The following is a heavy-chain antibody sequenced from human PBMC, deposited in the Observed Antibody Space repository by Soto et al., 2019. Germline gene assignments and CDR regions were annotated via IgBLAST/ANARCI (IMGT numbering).Heavy chain of an antibody. CDR1: GFTFSSYG. V-gene: IGHV3-30*18. J-gene: IGHJ4*02. CDR3: AKSGRGVLMVYATYYFDY. CDR2: ISYDGSNK. D-gene: IGHD2-8*01. Sequence: QVQLVESGGGVVQPGRSLRLSCAASGFTFSSYGMHWVRQAPGKRLEWVAVISYDGSNKYYADSVKGRFTISRDNSKNTLYLQMNSLRAEDTAVYYCAKSGRGVLMVYATYYFDYWGQGTLVTVSS.